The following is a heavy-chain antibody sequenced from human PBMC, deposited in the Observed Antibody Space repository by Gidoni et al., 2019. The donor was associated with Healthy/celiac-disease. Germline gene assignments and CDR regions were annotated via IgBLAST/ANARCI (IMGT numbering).Heavy chain of an antibody. CDR1: GYTFTRYR. CDR2: ISGYNGNT. D-gene: IGHD5-12*01. V-gene: IGHV1-18*04. CDR3: ARTIVTTKIIDY. J-gene: IGHJ4*02. Sequence: VQLLQSGAAVTKPGASVQVSCTASGYTFTRYRMTWVRQAPGQGLEWMGWISGYNGNTNYAQNLQGRVTMTTDTSTSTTYMEVRSLRSDDTAVDYCARTIVTTKIIDYWGQGTLVTVSS.